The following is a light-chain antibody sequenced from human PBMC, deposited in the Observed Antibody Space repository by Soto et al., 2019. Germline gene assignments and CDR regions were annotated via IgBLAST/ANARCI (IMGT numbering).Light chain of an antibody. CDR3: QHYNSYSEA. CDR1: QGISNY. CDR2: AAS. J-gene: IGKJ1*01. Sequence: IQLARCPPCPPASLQDRVTITCRTSQGISNYLGWYQQKPGKAPKLLIYAASTLQSGVPSRFSGSGSGTEFTHTISSLQPDDFAPYYCQHYNSYSEAFGQGTKVDNK. V-gene: IGKV1-9*01.